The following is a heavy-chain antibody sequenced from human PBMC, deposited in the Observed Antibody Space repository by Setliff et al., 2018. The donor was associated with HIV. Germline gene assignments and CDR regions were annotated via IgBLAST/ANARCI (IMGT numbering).Heavy chain of an antibody. J-gene: IGHJ4*02. CDR1: GVSFSGYS. Sequence: SETLSLTCAVYGVSFSGYSWSWIRQPPGKGLEWIGEIFHNGTINCNPSLKSRVALSIDTFKSQISLNMTSLTTADTAIYYCGSGPHIVGAPWAVIDYWAQGKPVTVSS. CDR3: GSGPHIVGAPWAVIDY. D-gene: IGHD1-26*01. CDR2: IFHNGTI. V-gene: IGHV4-34*12.